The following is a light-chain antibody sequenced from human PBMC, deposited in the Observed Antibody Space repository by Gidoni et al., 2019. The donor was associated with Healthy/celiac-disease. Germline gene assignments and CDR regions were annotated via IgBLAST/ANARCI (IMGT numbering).Light chain of an antibody. Sequence: SYELTQPPSVSVSPGQTASITCSGDKLGAKAACWYQQMPGQSPVLVICQDSKRPAGIPERFSGSNSGNTATLTISGTQAMDEADYYCQAWDSSLVVFGGGTKLTVL. V-gene: IGLV3-1*01. CDR2: QDS. CDR3: QAWDSSLVV. CDR1: KLGAKA. J-gene: IGLJ2*01.